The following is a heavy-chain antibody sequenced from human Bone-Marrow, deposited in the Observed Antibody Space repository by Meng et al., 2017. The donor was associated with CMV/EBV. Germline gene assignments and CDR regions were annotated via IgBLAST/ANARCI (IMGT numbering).Heavy chain of an antibody. D-gene: IGHD3-3*01. J-gene: IGHJ6*02. CDR2: ISSSGSTI. CDR3: ARDTPYVLRFSWPPEDV. CDR1: GFTFSSYE. V-gene: IGHV3-48*03. Sequence: GESLKISCAASGFTFSSYEMNWVRQAPGKGLEWVSYISSSGSTIYYADSVKGRFTISRDNAKNSLYLQMNSLRAEDTAVYYCARDTPYVLRFSWPPEDVWGQRTTVTVSS.